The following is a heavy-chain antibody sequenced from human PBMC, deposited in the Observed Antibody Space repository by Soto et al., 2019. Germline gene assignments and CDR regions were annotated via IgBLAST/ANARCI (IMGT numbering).Heavy chain of an antibody. J-gene: IGHJ5*02. CDR2: INHSGST. D-gene: IGHD6-25*01. CDR1: GGSFSGYY. CDR3: ASRLLVLRWGLDP. V-gene: IGHV4-34*01. Sequence: QVQLQQWGAGLLKPSETLSLTCAVYGGSFSGYYWSWIRQPPGKGLEWIGEINHSGSTNYNPSLQDPLXXSXDIXKTQCSLKLSSVTAADTAVYYRASRLLVLRWGLDPWGQGTLVTVSS.